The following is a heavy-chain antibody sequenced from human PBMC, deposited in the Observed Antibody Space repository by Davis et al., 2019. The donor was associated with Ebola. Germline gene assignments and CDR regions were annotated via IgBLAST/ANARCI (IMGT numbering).Heavy chain of an antibody. CDR3: ARERAIVYFDY. Sequence: GESLKISCAASGFTFSSYSMNWVRQAPGKGLEWVSSISSSSSYIYYADSVKGRFTISRDNAKNSLYLQMNSLRAEDTAVYYCARERAIVYFDYWGQGTLVTASS. D-gene: IGHD1-26*01. J-gene: IGHJ4*02. V-gene: IGHV3-21*01. CDR1: GFTFSSYS. CDR2: ISSSSSYI.